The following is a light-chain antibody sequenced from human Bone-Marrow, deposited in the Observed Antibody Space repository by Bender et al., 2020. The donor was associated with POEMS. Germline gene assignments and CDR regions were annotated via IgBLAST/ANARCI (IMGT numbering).Light chain of an antibody. V-gene: IGLV2-14*03. CDR3: ISYTSSSTLV. CDR1: SSDIGGYNY. J-gene: IGLJ3*02. Sequence: QSALTQPASVSGSPGQSITISCTGTSSDIGGYNYVSWYQQHPGKAPKLMIFDDNNRPSGVSNRFSGSKSGNTASLTISGLQAEDEADYYCISYTSSSTLVFGGGTKLTVL. CDR2: DDN.